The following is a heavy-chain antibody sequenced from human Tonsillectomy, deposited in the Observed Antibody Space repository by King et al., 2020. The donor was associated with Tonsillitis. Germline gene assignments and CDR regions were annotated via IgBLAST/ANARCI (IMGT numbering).Heavy chain of an antibody. V-gene: IGHV3-49*04. CDR1: GFNFGDYA. D-gene: IGHD3-10*01. CDR2: IRRKASGGTT. Sequence: VQLVESVGGLGQPGRSLRLSCTASGFNFGDYAMSWVRPAPGKGLEWVGVIRRKASGGTTDYAASLKGRFTISRDDSKSIAYLQMNSLKTEDTAVYYCTRDSGWFGERDYYYYTDVWGKGTTVTVSS. J-gene: IGHJ6*03. CDR3: TRDSGWFGERDYYYYTDV.